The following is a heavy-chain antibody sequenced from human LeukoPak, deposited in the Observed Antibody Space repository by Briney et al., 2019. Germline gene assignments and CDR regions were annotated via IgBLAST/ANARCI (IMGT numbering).Heavy chain of an antibody. CDR1: GYTFTGYY. CDR2: ISAYNGNT. V-gene: IGHV1-18*04. CDR3: ARDARDPLRFLEWSPNWFDP. J-gene: IGHJ5*02. Sequence: ASVKVSCKASGYTFTGYYMHWVRQAPGQGLEWMGWISAYNGNTNYAQKLQGRVTMTTDTSTSTAYMELRSLRSDDTAVYYCARDARDPLRFLEWSPNWFDPWGQGTLVTVTS. D-gene: IGHD3-3*01.